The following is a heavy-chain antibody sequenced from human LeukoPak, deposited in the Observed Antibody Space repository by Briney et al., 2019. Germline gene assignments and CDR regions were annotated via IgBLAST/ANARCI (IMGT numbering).Heavy chain of an antibody. D-gene: IGHD1-26*01. Sequence: PSETLSLTCTVSGGSISNNYWSWLRQPPGKGLEWIGYIYSGGSTSYNPSLESRVTISVDTSNNHFSLKLNSVTAADTAVYFCARHGSKLVGASKIYFDKWGQGVLVNVSS. CDR3: ARHGSKLVGASKIYFDK. J-gene: IGHJ4*02. V-gene: IGHV4-4*09. CDR1: GGSISNNY. CDR2: IYSGGST.